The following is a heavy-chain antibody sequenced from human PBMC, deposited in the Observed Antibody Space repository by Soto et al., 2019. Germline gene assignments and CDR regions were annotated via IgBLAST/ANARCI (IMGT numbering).Heavy chain of an antibody. J-gene: IGHJ5*02. CDR1: Y. CDR2: INPNSGGT. Sequence: YMHWVRQAPGQGLEWMGWINPNSGGTNYAQKFQGWVTMTRDTSISTAYMELSRLRSDDTAVYXCARGSQDIVVVPAANNWFDPWGQGTLVTVSS. CDR3: ARGSQDIVVVPAANNWFDP. V-gene: IGHV1-2*04. D-gene: IGHD2-2*01.